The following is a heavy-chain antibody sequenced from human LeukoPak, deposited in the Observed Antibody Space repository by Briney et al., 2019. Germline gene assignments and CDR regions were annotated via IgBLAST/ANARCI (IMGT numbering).Heavy chain of an antibody. CDR2: INPNSGGT. Sequence: ASVKVSCKASGYTFTGYYMHWVRQAPGQGLEWMGWINPNSGGTNYAQKFQGRVAMTRDTSISTAYMELSRLRSDDTAVYYCAREGYSYGNFDYWGQGTLGTVSS. CDR1: GYTFTGYY. J-gene: IGHJ4*02. D-gene: IGHD5-18*01. V-gene: IGHV1-2*02. CDR3: AREGYSYGNFDY.